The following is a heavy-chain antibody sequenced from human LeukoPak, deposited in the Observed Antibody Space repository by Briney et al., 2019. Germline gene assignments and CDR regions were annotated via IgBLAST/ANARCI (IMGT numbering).Heavy chain of an antibody. CDR1: GYTFTTYD. Sequence: GASVKVSCKASGYTFTTYDINWVRQATGQGLEWMGWMNPNSGYTGYAQKFQGRVTIARDTSISTAYMELSSLRSEDTAVYYCARVAGSIDYWGQGTLVTVSS. CDR2: MNPNSGYT. D-gene: IGHD6-19*01. V-gene: IGHV1-8*03. J-gene: IGHJ4*02. CDR3: ARVAGSIDY.